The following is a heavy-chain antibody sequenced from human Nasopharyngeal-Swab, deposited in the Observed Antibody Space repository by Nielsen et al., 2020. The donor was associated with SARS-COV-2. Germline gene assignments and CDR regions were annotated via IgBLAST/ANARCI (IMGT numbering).Heavy chain of an antibody. D-gene: IGHD5-18*01. Sequence: SETLSLTCSVSGGSISDYHWNWIRQPPGKGLEWIGYIYSNGGTNYNPSFKSRLTTSVDTSKNQFSLKLSSVTAEDTAVYYCARRGKDSYGYHYYYMDVWGKGATVTVSS. J-gene: IGHJ6*03. CDR1: GGSISDYH. CDR2: IYSNGGT. V-gene: IGHV4-59*08. CDR3: ARRGKDSYGYHYYYMDV.